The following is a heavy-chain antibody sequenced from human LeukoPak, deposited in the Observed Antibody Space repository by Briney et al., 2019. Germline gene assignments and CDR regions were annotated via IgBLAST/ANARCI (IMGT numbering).Heavy chain of an antibody. D-gene: IGHD1-26*01. CDR3: ARHSDSRGSDV. J-gene: IGHJ3*01. V-gene: IGHV3-11*03. CDR2: ISPRSDYT. CDR1: GFTFSDYY. Sequence: GGSLRLSCKASGFTFSDYYMNWIRQAPGKGLEWLTYISPRSDYTPYADSVKGRFTISRDNAKSSLFLQMNSLRAEDAAIYYCARHSDSRGSDVWGQGTMVTVSP.